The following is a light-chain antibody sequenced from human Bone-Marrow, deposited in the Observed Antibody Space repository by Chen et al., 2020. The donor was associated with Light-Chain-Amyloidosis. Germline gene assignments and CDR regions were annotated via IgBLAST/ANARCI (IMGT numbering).Light chain of an antibody. CDR1: NTGSTS. V-gene: IGLV3-21*02. Sequence: SYVLTQPYSLSVALGQTATTACGGNNTGSTSVHWYQQTPGQAPLLVVDDDSDRPSGIPQRLSGSNSGNTATLTISRVEAGDEADYYCQVWDRSSDRPVFGGGTKLTVL. J-gene: IGLJ3*02. CDR2: DDS. CDR3: QVWDRSSDRPV.